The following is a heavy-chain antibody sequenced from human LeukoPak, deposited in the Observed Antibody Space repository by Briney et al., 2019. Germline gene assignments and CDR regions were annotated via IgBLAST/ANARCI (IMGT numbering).Heavy chain of an antibody. CDR1: GYTFTGYY. J-gene: IGHJ4*02. V-gene: IGHV1-2*02. D-gene: IGHD5-24*01. Sequence: GDSVKVPCKASGYTFTGYYMHWVRQAPGQGLEWMGWINPNSGGTNYAQKFQGRVTMTRDTSISTAYMELSRLRSDDTAVYYCARPPDGYMDGPEAYWGQGTLVTVSS. CDR3: ARPPDGYMDGPEAY. CDR2: INPNSGGT.